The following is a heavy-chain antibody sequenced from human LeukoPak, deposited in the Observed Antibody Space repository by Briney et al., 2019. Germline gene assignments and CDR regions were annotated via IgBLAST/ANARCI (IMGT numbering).Heavy chain of an antibody. CDR2: IRSKANTYAT. V-gene: IGHV3-73*01. CDR1: GFSFSGSA. Sequence: PGGSLRPSCAASGFSFSGSAMHWVRQASGKGLEWVGRIRSKANTYATAYAASVKGRFTISRDDSKNTAYLQMNSLKTEDTAVYYCTRGGYNNYYYGMDVWGQGTTVTVSS. CDR3: TRGGYNNYYYGMDV. D-gene: IGHD5-24*01. J-gene: IGHJ6*02.